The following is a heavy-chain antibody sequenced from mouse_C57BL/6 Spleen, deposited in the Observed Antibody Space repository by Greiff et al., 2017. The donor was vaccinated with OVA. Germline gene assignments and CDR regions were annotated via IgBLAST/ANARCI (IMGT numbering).Heavy chain of an antibody. CDR2: INPGSGGT. CDR3: ARWPGTGYAMDY. CDR1: GYAFTNYL. V-gene: IGHV1-54*01. Sequence: VQVVESGAELVRPGTSVKVSCKASGYAFTNYLIEWVKQRPGQGLEWIGVINPGSGGTNYNEKFKGKATLTADKSSSTAYMQLSSLTSEDSAVYFCARWPGTGYAMDYWGQGTSVTVSS. D-gene: IGHD4-1*01. J-gene: IGHJ4*01.